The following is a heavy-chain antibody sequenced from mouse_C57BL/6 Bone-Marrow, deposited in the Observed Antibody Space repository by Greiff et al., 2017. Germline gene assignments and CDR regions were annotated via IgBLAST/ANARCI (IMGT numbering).Heavy chain of an antibody. V-gene: IGHV5-15*04. Sequence: DVMLVESGGGLVQPGGSLKLSCAASGFTFSDYGMAWVRQAPRNGPEWVAFISNLAYSIYYADTVTGRITISSENAKNTLYLEMSSLSSEDTTMYYCARRLRFYAIDYWGQGTSVTVSS. CDR1: GFTFSDYG. J-gene: IGHJ4*01. CDR2: ISNLAYSI. CDR3: ARRLRFYAIDY. D-gene: IGHD1-1*01.